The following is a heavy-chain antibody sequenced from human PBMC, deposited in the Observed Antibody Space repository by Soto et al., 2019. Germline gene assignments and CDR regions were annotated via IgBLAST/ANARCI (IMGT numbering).Heavy chain of an antibody. CDR1: GYSFSSYW. CDR2: IDPSDSYT. Sequence: GESLKISCKGSGYSFSSYWITWVRQLPGKGLEWMGRIDPSDSYTNYSPSFQGHVTISVDKSISTAYLQWNSLKASDSAMYYCARQDETSREDYYGMDVWGQGTMVTVSS. CDR3: ARQDETSREDYYGMDV. J-gene: IGHJ6*02. V-gene: IGHV5-10-1*01.